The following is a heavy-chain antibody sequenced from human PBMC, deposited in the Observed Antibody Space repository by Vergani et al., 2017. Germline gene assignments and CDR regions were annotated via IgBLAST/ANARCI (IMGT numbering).Heavy chain of an antibody. CDR3: ARTTGEWGELSFGAFDY. J-gene: IGHJ4*02. V-gene: IGHV1-46*01. CDR1: GYTFTSYY. CDR2: INPSGGST. Sequence: QVQLVQSGAEVKKPGSSVKVSCKASGYTFTSYYMHWVRQAPGQGLEWMGIINPSGGSTSYAQKFQGRVTMTRDTSTSTVYMELSSLRSEDTAVYYCARTTGEWGELSFGAFDYWGQGTLVTVSS. D-gene: IGHD3-16*02.